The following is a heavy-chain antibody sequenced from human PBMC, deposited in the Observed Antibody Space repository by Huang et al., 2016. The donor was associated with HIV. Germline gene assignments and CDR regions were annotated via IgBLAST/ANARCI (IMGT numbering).Heavy chain of an antibody. J-gene: IGHJ4*02. CDR2: ITPSFDKT. Sequence: QVQLVQSGAEVKKPGSSVKVSCKASGGTFSSYVISWVRQAHGQGLEWMGGITPSFDKTNYAQKFQGRVTIIADESTRTAYMEMSSLRPEDTATYYCATGPRGSGSFNWGQGTLVIVSS. D-gene: IGHD1-26*01. CDR3: ATGPRGSGSFN. CDR1: GGTFSSYV. V-gene: IGHV1-69*01.